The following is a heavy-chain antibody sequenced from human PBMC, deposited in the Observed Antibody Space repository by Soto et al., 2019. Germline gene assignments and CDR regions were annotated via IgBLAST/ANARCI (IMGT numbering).Heavy chain of an antibody. V-gene: IGHV5-10-1*01. CDR2: IDTSDSYT. CDR3: ATSTDDSYGMDV. CDR1: GYSFTSYW. Sequence: GESLKISCKGSGYSFTSYWISWVRQMPGKGLEWMGRIDTSDSYTNYSPSFQGHVTISADKSITTAYLQWSSLKAADTARYCCATSTDDSYGMDVWGQGTTVTVSS. D-gene: IGHD3-16*01. J-gene: IGHJ6*02.